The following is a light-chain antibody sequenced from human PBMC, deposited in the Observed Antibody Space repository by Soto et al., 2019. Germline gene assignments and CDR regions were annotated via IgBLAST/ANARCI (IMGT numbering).Light chain of an antibody. J-gene: IGLJ1*01. CDR3: SSYAGSSNV. V-gene: IGLV2-8*01. Sequence: QSALTQPPSASGSPGQSVAISCTGTSSDVGGDNYVSWYQQHTGKAPKLKIYEVNKRPSGVPDRFSGSKSGNTASLTVAGLQAEDEADYYCSSYAGSSNVFGTGTKVTVL. CDR2: EVN. CDR1: SSDVGGDNY.